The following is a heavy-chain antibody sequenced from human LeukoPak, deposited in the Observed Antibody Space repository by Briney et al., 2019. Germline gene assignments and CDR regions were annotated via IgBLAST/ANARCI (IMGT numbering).Heavy chain of an antibody. CDR1: GGSFSGYY. D-gene: IGHD2-21*02. CDR2: INHSGGT. CDR3: ARGHPLPDY. V-gene: IGHV4-34*01. J-gene: IGHJ4*02. Sequence: PSETLSLTCAVYGGSFSGYYWTWIRQPPGKGLEWIGEINHSGGTNYNPSLKSRVTISVDTSKNQFSLKLNSVTAADTAVYYCARGHPLPDYWGQGTLVTVSS.